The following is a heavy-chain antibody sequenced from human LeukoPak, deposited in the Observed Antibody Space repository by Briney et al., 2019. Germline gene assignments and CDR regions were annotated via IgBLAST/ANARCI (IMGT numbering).Heavy chain of an antibody. CDR2: IYYSGST. CDR3: ARGGSSGYYYG. V-gene: IGHV4-59*11. Sequence: PSETLSLTCTVSGGSISSHYWSWIRQPPGKGLEWIGYIYYSGSTNYNPSLKSRVTISVDTSKNQSSLKLTSMTAADTAVYYCARGGSSGYYYGWGQGTLVTVSS. CDR1: GGSISSHY. J-gene: IGHJ4*02. D-gene: IGHD3-22*01.